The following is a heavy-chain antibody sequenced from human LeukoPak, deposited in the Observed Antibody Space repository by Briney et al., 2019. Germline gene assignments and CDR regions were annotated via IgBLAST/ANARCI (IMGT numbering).Heavy chain of an antibody. D-gene: IGHD6-13*01. CDR2: INTSGTT. J-gene: IGHJ5*02. CDR3: ARRGSSWDRNWFDP. CDR1: GGSISSSSCY. Sequence: SETLSLTCTVSGGSISSSSCYWGWIRQPPGKGLEWIGRINTSGTTRYNPSLKSRVTISLDTSKNQFSLRLNSVTAADTAVYYCARRGSSWDRNWFDPWGQGALVTVSS. V-gene: IGHV4-39*07.